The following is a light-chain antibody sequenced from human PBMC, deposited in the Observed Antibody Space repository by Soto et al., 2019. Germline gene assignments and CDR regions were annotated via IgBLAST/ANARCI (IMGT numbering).Light chain of an antibody. Sequence: QSVLTQPPSVSGAPGLRVTMSCTGSSSNIGAGYDVHWYQQLPGRAPKLLIYGNTNRPSGVPDRFSGSKSGTSASLAITGLQAEDEAEYYCLSFDSSLSVVFGGGTKLTVL. CDR3: LSFDSSLSVV. CDR2: GNT. J-gene: IGLJ2*01. V-gene: IGLV1-40*01. CDR1: SSNIGAGYD.